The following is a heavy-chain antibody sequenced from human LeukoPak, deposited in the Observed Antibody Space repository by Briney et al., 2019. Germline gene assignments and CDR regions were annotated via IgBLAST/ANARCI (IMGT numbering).Heavy chain of an antibody. J-gene: IGHJ4*02. V-gene: IGHV3-7*01. Sequence: GGSLRLSREVSGFTFTDFWMNWVRQAPGMGPEWVASIRQDGSEKTYVDSVKGRFTISRDNTKNSLSLQLNGLTAEDTAVYYCARDGTAPGLYFDLWGQGTLVTVSS. CDR2: IRQDGSEK. CDR3: ARDGTAPGLYFDL. CDR1: GFTFTDFW. D-gene: IGHD6-13*01.